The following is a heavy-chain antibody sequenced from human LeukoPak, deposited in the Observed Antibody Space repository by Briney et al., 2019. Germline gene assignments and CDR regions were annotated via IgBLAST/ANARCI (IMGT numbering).Heavy chain of an antibody. CDR3: ARERGSTGYYKPYYFDY. Sequence: GASVNVSCKASGGTFSSYALSWVRQPPGQELEWMGGIIPIFCTANYAQKFQGRVTVAADESTSTAYMELSSLRSEDTAVYYCARERGSTGYYKPYYFDYWGQGTLVTVSS. CDR2: IIPIFCTA. V-gene: IGHV1-69*13. J-gene: IGHJ4*02. CDR1: GGTFSSYA. D-gene: IGHD3-9*01.